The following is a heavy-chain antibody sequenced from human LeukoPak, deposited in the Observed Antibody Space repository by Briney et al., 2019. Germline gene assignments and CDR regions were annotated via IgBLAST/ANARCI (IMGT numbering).Heavy chain of an antibody. D-gene: IGHD3-22*01. CDR3: ARGYYYDSSSYYDG. V-gene: IGHV3-21*01. CDR2: ISSSSSYI. CDR1: GFIFSSYS. Sequence: PGGSLRLSCAAPGFIFSSYSMNWVRQAPGKGLEWVSSISSSSSYINYADSVKGRFTISRDNAKNSLYLQMNSLRAEDTAVYYCARGYYYDSSSYYDGWSQGTLVTVSS. J-gene: IGHJ4*02.